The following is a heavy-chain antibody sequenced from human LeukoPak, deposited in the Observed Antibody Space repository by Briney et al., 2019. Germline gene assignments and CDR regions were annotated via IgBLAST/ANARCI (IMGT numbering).Heavy chain of an antibody. D-gene: IGHD6-19*01. J-gene: IGHJ6*03. Sequence: SETLSLTCTVSGGSISSTTYYWGWIRQPPGKGLEWIGTIYYSGSTYYNPSLKSRVTISVDTSKNQFSLKLSSVTAADTAVYYCARHRKYSSYMDVWGKGTTVTISS. CDR2: IYYSGST. CDR3: ARHRKYSSYMDV. V-gene: IGHV4-39*01. CDR1: GGSISSTTYY.